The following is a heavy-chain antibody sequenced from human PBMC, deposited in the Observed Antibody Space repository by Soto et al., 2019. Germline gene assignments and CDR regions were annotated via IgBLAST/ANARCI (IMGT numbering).Heavy chain of an antibody. CDR1: GGTFSIYT. D-gene: IGHD6-13*01. Sequence: QVQLVQSGSEVKKPGSSVRVSCKTSGGTFSIYTISWVRQAPGQGLEWMGRVRPFLDITSYSQRLQGRVTITADRSTTTAYMELSSLRSEDTAVYYCARDRDNSNWPNFDSWGQGTLVTVSS. J-gene: IGHJ4*02. CDR3: ARDRDNSNWPNFDS. CDR2: VRPFLDIT. V-gene: IGHV1-69*02.